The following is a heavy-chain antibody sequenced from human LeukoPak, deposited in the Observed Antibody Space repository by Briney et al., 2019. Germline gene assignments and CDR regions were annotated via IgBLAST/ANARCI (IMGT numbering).Heavy chain of an antibody. Sequence: GGSLRLSCAASGFTFSSYAMHWVRQAPGKGLEWVAVISYDGSNKYYADSVKGRFTISRDNSKNTLYLQMNSLRAEDTAVYYCARAAVTDYYYMDVWGKGTTVTVSS. CDR2: ISYDGSNK. D-gene: IGHD4-11*01. V-gene: IGHV3-30-3*01. J-gene: IGHJ6*03. CDR3: ARAAVTDYYYMDV. CDR1: GFTFSSYA.